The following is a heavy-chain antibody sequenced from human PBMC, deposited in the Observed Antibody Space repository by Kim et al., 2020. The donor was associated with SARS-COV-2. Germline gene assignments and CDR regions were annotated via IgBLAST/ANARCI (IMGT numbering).Heavy chain of an antibody. V-gene: IGHV3-7*01. CDR3: ARESRDGGDAFDI. CDR2: IRQDGNDR. Sequence: GGSLRLSCAASGFTFTNHWMTWVRQAPGKGLEWVANIRQDGNDRFYVDSVKGRFTISRDNAENSLYLQMNSLRAEDTAVYYCARESRDGGDAFDIWGQGT. CDR1: GFTFTNHW. D-gene: IGHD2-21*02. J-gene: IGHJ3*02.